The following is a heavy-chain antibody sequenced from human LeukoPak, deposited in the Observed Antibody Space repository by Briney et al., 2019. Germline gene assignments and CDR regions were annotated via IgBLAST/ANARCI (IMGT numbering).Heavy chain of an antibody. D-gene: IGHD6-13*01. CDR3: ARVPSSSWIWMEKYYFDY. J-gene: IGHJ4*02. Sequence: GGSLRLSCAASGFTFSSYWMSWVRQAPGKGLEWVANIKQDGSEKYYVDSVKGRFTISRDNAKNSLYLQMNSLRAEDTAVYYCARVPSSSWIWMEKYYFDYWGQGTLVTVSS. CDR2: IKQDGSEK. CDR1: GFTFSSYW. V-gene: IGHV3-7*01.